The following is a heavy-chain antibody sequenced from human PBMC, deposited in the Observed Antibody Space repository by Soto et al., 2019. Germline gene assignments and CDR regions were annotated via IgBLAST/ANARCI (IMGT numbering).Heavy chain of an antibody. J-gene: IGHJ4*02. V-gene: IGHV3-30-3*01. CDR1: GFTFSSYA. CDR2: ISYDGSNK. D-gene: IGHD4-4*01. CDR3: ARDLRSSRRGCLQV. Sequence: GGSLRLSCAASGFTFSSYAMHWVRQAPGKGLEWVAVISYDGSNKYYADSVKGRFTISRDNSKNTLYLQMNSLRAEDTAVYYCARDLRSSRRGCLQVWGQGTLVTVSS.